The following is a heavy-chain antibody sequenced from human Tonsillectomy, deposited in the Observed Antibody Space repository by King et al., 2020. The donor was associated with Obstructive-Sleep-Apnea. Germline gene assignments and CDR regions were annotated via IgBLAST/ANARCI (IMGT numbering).Heavy chain of an antibody. D-gene: IGHD6-19*01. CDR2: ISGSGGST. CDR3: AKAAALAVYGMDV. V-gene: IGHV3-23*04. J-gene: IGHJ6*02. Sequence: VQLVESGGGLVEPGGSLRLSCAASGFTFSVYAMTWVRQAPGKGLEWVSTISGSGGSTYYADSVKGRFTISRDNSKNTLYVQMNSLRAEDTAVYYCAKAAALAVYGMDVWGQGTTVTGSS. CDR1: GFTFSVYA.